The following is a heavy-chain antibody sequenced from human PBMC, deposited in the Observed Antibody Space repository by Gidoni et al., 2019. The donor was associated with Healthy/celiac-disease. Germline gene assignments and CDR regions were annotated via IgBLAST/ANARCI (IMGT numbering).Heavy chain of an antibody. J-gene: IGHJ4*02. CDR2: ISSNGGST. Sequence: EVQLVESGGGLVQPGGSLRLSCSASGFTFSSYAMHWVRQAPGKGVEYVSAISSNGGSTCYADSVKGRFTISRDNSKNTLYLQMSSLRAEDTAVYYCVKDQLSYSSGWFDYWGQGTLVTVSS. CDR1: GFTFSSYA. CDR3: VKDQLSYSSGWFDY. V-gene: IGHV3-64D*06. D-gene: IGHD6-19*01.